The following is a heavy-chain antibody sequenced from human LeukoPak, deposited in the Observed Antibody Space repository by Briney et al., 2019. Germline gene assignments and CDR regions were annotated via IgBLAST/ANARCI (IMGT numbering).Heavy chain of an antibody. Sequence: GGSLRLSCAASGFTFSSYSMNWVRQAPGKGLEWVSSISSSSSYIYYADSVKSRFTISRDNAKNSLYLQMNSLRAEDTAVYYCARARGYGNGALDAFDIWGQGTMVTVSS. CDR1: GFTFSSYS. V-gene: IGHV3-21*01. D-gene: IGHD5-18*01. CDR3: ARARGYGNGALDAFDI. CDR2: ISSSSSYI. J-gene: IGHJ3*02.